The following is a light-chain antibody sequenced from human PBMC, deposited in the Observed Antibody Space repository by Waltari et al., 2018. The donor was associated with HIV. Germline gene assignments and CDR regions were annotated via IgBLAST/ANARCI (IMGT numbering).Light chain of an antibody. V-gene: IGLV1-44*01. Sequence: QSVLTQPPSASGTPGQRVTISCSGSNSNIGNNPVEWYQQLPGTAPKLLINSNKQRPSGVSDRFSVSKSGTAGSLAISGLQSEDEADYYCGAWDDSLHGPLFGGGTKLTVL. CDR3: GAWDDSLHGPL. CDR1: NSNIGNNP. J-gene: IGLJ2*01. CDR2: SNK.